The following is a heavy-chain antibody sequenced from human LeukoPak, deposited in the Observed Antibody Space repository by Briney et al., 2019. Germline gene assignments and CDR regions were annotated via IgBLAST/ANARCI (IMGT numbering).Heavy chain of an antibody. Sequence: GGSLRLSCAASGFTFSSYWMHWVRQAPGKGLVWVSLINSDGSSTSYADSVKGRFTISRDNAKNTLYLQMNSLRAEDTAVYYCARVPYSSGWSRGPFDYWGQGTLVTVSS. J-gene: IGHJ4*02. CDR3: ARVPYSSGWSRGPFDY. V-gene: IGHV3-74*01. CDR2: INSDGSST. CDR1: GFTFSSYW. D-gene: IGHD6-19*01.